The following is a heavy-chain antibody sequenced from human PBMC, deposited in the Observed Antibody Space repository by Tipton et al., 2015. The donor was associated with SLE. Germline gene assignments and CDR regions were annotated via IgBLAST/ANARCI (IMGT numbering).Heavy chain of an antibody. D-gene: IGHD2-8*02. Sequence: TLSLTCTVSGDFSRTDYWSWIRQPPGKGLEWIGYIFYSGTTNYNPSLKSRVTLSIDTSKNQFSLRLSSVTAADTAVYYCATALKVLVVYAMSGFDYWGQGTLVTVSS. CDR2: IFYSGTT. CDR3: ATALKVLVVYAMSGFDY. CDR1: GDFSRTDY. J-gene: IGHJ4*02. V-gene: IGHV4-59*08.